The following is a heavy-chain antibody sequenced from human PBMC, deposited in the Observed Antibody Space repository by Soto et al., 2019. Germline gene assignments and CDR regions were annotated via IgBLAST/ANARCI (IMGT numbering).Heavy chain of an antibody. Sequence: EVQLLESGGGLVQPGGSLRLSCAASGFTFASYAMTWVRQAPGKGLESVAGLYGNSGGIQYSDSVKGRFTIYRDNSKNIVYMQMNSLRVEDTAVYFCAQDAVPGDGVWLMDHWGQGTLVTVSS. V-gene: IGHV3-23*01. CDR1: GFTFASYA. CDR2: LYGNSGGI. J-gene: IGHJ4*02. D-gene: IGHD4-17*01. CDR3: AQDAVPGDGVWLMDH.